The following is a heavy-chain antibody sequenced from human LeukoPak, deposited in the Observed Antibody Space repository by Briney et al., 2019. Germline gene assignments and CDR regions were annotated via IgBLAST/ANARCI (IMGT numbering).Heavy chain of an antibody. D-gene: IGHD3-9*01. CDR3: ATAYYDILTGYYHFDY. V-gene: IGHV1-24*01. J-gene: IGHJ4*02. CDR1: GYTLTELS. Sequence: ASVKVSCKVSGYTLTELSMHWVRQAPGKGPEWMGGFDPEDGETIYAQKFQGRVTMTEDTSTDTAYMELSSLRSEDTAVYYCATAYYDILTGYYHFDYWGQGTLVTVSS. CDR2: FDPEDGET.